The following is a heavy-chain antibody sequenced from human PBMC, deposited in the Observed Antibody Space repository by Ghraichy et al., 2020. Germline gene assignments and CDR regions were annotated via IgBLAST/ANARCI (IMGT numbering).Heavy chain of an antibody. V-gene: IGHV4-34*01. CDR2: INHSGST. J-gene: IGHJ2*01. CDR1: GGSFSGYY. CDR3: ARNSDQAWLPWGSSWYFDL. Sequence: SETLSLTCAVYGGSFSGYYWSWIRQPPGKGLEWIGEINHSGSTNYNPSLKSRVTISVDTSKNQFSLKLSSVTAADTAVYYCARNSDQAWLPWGSSWYFDLWGRGTLVTVSS. D-gene: IGHD6-19*01.